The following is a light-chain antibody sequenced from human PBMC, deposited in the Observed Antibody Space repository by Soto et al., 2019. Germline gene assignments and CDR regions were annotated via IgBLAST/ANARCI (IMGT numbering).Light chain of an antibody. CDR2: GAS. Sequence: EIVMTQSPATLSVSPGERATLSSRASQTVSINLAWYQQKPGQGPRLLIYGASTRATGIPARFSGSGSGTEFTLTINSLQPEDFAIYYCQQYTNWPPWTFGQGTKVEIK. CDR1: QTVSIN. CDR3: QQYTNWPPWT. V-gene: IGKV3-15*01. J-gene: IGKJ1*01.